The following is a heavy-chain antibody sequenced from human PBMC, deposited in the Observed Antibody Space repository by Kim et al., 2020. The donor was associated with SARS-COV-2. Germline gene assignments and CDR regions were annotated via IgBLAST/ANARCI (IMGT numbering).Heavy chain of an antibody. CDR3: VIHSESGGSYYVAFDS. D-gene: IGHD1-26*01. CDR2: ISSSGRS. J-gene: IGHJ4*01. V-gene: IGHV4-39*01. CDR1: GGSISGGTFY. Sequence: SETLSLTCSVSGGSISGGTFYWGWVRQSPGKALEWIGSISSSGRSSYNPSLSGRVTISVDTANNQFSLKLTSMTAADTSIYYCVIHSESGGSYYVAFDSWGQGIQVTVST.